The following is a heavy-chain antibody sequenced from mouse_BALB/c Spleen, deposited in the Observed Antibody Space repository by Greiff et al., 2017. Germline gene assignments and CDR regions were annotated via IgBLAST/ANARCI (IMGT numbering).Heavy chain of an antibody. CDR3: ARGGDRITTGAPWFAY. Sequence: DVMLVESGGGLVKPGGSLKLSCAASGFTFSSYAMSWVRQTPEKRLEWVASISSGGSTYYPDSVKGRFTISRDNARNILYLQMSSLRSEDTAMYYCARGGDRITTGAPWFAYWGQGTLVTVSA. CDR1: GFTFSSYA. D-gene: IGHD2-4*01. CDR2: ISSGGST. J-gene: IGHJ3*01. V-gene: IGHV5-6-5*01.